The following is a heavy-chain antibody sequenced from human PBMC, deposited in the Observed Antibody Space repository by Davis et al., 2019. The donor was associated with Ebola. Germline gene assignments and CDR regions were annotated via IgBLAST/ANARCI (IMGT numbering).Heavy chain of an antibody. J-gene: IGHJ6*02. V-gene: IGHV4-59*08. CDR3: ARHKGRVRYYGMDV. CDR1: GGSISSYY. CDR2: IYYSGST. Sequence: SETLSLTCTVSGGSISSYYWSWIRQPPGTGLDWIGYIYYSGSTNYNPSLKSRVTISVDTSKNQFSLKLSSVTAADTAVYYCARHKGRVRYYGMDVWGQGTTVTVSS.